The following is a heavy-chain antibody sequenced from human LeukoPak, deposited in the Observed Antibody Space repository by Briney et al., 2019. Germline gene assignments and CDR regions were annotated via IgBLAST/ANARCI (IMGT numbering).Heavy chain of an antibody. J-gene: IGHJ6*02. V-gene: IGHV3-9*01. CDR3: AKDILATGYSPEHYYYGMDV. D-gene: IGHD3-9*01. CDR1: GFTFDDYA. CDR2: ISWNSGSI. Sequence: GGSLRLSCAASGFTFDDYAMHWVRQAPGKGLEWVSGISWNSGSIGYADSVKGRFTISRDNAKNSLYLQMNSLRAEDTALYYCAKDILATGYSPEHYYYGMDVWGQGTTVTVSS.